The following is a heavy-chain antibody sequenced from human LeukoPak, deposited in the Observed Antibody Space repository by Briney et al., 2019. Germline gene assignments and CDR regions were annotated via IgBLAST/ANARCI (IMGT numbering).Heavy chain of an antibody. CDR2: ISSKGAI. D-gene: IGHD3-3*01. J-gene: IGHJ4*02. CDR3: ILDFH. CDR1: GFKFSNYS. Sequence: GGPLRLSCPASGFKFSNYSMNWVRQAPGKGLEWLAYISSKGAIRYTDSVKGRFFISRDNAKHSLFLQMNSLRADDTATYFCILDFHWGQGTLVAVSS. V-gene: IGHV3-48*01.